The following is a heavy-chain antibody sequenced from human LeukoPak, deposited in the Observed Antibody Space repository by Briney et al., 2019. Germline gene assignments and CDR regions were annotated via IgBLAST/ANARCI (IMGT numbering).Heavy chain of an antibody. CDR1: GGTFSSYA. J-gene: IGHJ4*02. CDR2: IIPILGIA. Sequence: SVKVSCKASGGTFSSYAISWVRQAPGQGLEWMGRIIPILGIANYAQKFQGRVTITADKSTSTAYMELSSLRSEDTAVYYCARDQGGNFPGYFDYWGQGTLVTVSS. CDR3: ARDQGGNFPGYFDY. V-gene: IGHV1-69*04. D-gene: IGHD4-23*01.